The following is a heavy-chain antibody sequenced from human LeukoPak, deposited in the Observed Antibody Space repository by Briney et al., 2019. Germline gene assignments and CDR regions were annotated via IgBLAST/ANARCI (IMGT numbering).Heavy chain of an antibody. CDR3: ATVGIAAAGYWFDP. CDR1: GYTLTELS. CDR2: FDPEDGET. J-gene: IGHJ5*02. V-gene: IGHV1-24*01. Sequence: ASVKVSCKASGYTLTELSMHWVRQAPGKGLEWMGGFDPEDGETIYAQKFQGRVTMTEDTSTDTAYMELSSLRSEDTAVYYCATVGIAAAGYWFDPWGQGTLVTVSS. D-gene: IGHD6-13*01.